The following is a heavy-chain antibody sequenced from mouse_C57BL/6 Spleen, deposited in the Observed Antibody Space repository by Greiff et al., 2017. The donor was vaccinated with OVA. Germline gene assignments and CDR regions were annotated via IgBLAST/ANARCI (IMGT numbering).Heavy chain of an antibody. CDR2: ISSGSSTI. CDR3: ASPYDYDGTGYFDV. Sequence: DVQLVESGGGLVKPGGSLKLSCAASGFTFSDYGMHWVRQAPEKGLEWVAYISSGSSTIYYADTVKGRFTISRDNAKNTLFLQMTSLRSEDTAMYYCASPYDYDGTGYFDVWGTGTTVTVSS. D-gene: IGHD2-4*01. CDR1: GFTFSDYG. V-gene: IGHV5-17*01. J-gene: IGHJ1*03.